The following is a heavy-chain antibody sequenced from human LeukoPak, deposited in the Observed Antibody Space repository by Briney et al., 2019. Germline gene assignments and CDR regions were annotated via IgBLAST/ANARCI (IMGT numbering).Heavy chain of an antibody. V-gene: IGHV1-18*01. CDR1: GYTFTSYG. Sequence: ASVKVSCKASGYTFTSYGISWVRQTPGQGLEWMGWISAYNGNTNYAQKLQGRVTMTTDTSTSTAYMELRSLRSDDTAVYYCARDVRSTYYYYYMDVWGKGTTVTVSS. D-gene: IGHD2-2*01. CDR3: ARDVRSTYYYYYMDV. J-gene: IGHJ6*03. CDR2: ISAYNGNT.